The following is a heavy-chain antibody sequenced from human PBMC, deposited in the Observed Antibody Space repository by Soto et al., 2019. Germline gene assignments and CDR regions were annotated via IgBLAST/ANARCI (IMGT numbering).Heavy chain of an antibody. CDR3: ARDRSSGWYGYNWFDP. V-gene: IGHV1-69*13. CDR2: IIPIFGTA. Sequence: GASVKVSCKASGGTFSSYAISWVRQAPGQGLEWMGGIIPIFGTANYAQKFQGRVTITADESTSTAYMELSSLRSEDTAVYYCARDRSSGWYGYNWFDPWGQGTLVTVSS. CDR1: GGTFSSYA. D-gene: IGHD6-19*01. J-gene: IGHJ5*02.